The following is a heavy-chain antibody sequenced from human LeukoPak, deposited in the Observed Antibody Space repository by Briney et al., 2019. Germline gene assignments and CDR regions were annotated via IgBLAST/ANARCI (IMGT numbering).Heavy chain of an antibody. D-gene: IGHD4-17*01. J-gene: IGHJ4*02. CDR1: GFTFTHYA. Sequence: GGSLRLPCAASGFTFTHYAMTWVRQAPGKGLEWVSDISGYSDYTYYADSVKGRFTISRDNSKSTLYQQMNSLRADDTALYYCARGGFGTVTDYWGQGTLVTVSS. CDR2: ISGYSDYT. CDR3: ARGGFGTVTDY. V-gene: IGHV3-23*01.